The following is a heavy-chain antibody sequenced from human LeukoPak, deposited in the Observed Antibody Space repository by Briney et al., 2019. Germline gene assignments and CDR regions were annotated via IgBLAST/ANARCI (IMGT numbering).Heavy chain of an antibody. CDR2: INQDGSEE. Sequence: GGSLRLSCAATGFTFSHYWMTWVRQAPGKGLEWVAQINQDGSEEYYMDSVKARFTISRDNAKNSVFLQMNSLRAEDTAVYYCVRDGGVSGYDLLDYWGQGTLVTVSS. CDR1: GFTFSHYW. V-gene: IGHV3-7*01. CDR3: VRDGGVSGYDLLDY. D-gene: IGHD5-12*01. J-gene: IGHJ4*02.